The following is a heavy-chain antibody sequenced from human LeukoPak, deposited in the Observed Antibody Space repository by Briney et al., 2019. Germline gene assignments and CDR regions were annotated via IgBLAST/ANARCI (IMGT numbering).Heavy chain of an antibody. CDR2: IYSGGDT. Sequence: GGSLRLSCAASGFTVSTNYMSWVRQAPGKGLEWVSVIYSGGDTYYADSVKGRFIISRDNSNNTLYLRMNSLRTEDTAVYYCARDQPLEHWGQGTMVTVSS. CDR3: ARDQPLEH. V-gene: IGHV3-66*02. D-gene: IGHD3-3*01. J-gene: IGHJ3*01. CDR1: GFTVSTNY.